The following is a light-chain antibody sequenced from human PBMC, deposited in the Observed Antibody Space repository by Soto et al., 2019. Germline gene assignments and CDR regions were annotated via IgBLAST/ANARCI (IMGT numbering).Light chain of an antibody. J-gene: IGLJ3*02. CDR2: EVT. V-gene: IGLV2-14*01. CDR1: RNDIGLYNY. CDR3: SSYTTTARLAV. Sequence: QSVLTQPASVSGSPGQSITISCAGTRNDIGLYNYVSWYHQPPGEAPKLLIYEVTNRPSGISHRFSGSKAGNTASLTISGLQGEDEGDYYCSSYTTTARLAVFGGGTKVTVL.